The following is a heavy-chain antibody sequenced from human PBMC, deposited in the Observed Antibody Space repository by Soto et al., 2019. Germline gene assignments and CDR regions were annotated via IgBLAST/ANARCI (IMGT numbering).Heavy chain of an antibody. CDR1: GFTFSSYA. CDR3: ARQVTAIPPDAFDI. D-gene: IGHD2-21*02. CDR2: ISYDGSNK. J-gene: IGHJ3*02. V-gene: IGHV3-30-3*01. Sequence: QVQLVESGGGVVQPGRSLRLSCAASGFTFSSYAMHWVRQAPGKGLEWVAVISYDGSNKYYADSVKGRFTISRDNSKNTLYLQMNSLRAEDTAVYYCARQVTAIPPDAFDIWGQGTMVTVSS.